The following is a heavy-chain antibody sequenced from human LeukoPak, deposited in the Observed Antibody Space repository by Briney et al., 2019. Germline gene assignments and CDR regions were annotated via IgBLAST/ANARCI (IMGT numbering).Heavy chain of an antibody. CDR1: GFTFSSYA. CDR3: VKDYSTIAAADNHLFDY. D-gene: IGHD6-25*01. Sequence: GGSLRLSCAASGFTFSSYAVSSVRQPPGKGLEWASSITGRGDTAFYADSVKGRFTISRDNSKNILYLKMNSLRVEDTAVYYCVKDYSTIAAADNHLFDYWGQGAMVTVSS. J-gene: IGHJ4*02. CDR2: ITGRGDTA. V-gene: IGHV3-23*01.